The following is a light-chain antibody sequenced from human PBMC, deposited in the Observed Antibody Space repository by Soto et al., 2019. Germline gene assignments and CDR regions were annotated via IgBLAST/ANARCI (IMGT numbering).Light chain of an antibody. CDR2: EVS. CDR1: SRDVGGYDY. J-gene: IGLJ2*01. Sequence: QSALTQPASVSGSPGQSITISCTGTSRDVGGYDYVSWYQQHPDKAPKLIIFEVSHRPSGVSNRFSGSKSVNTAALTISGLQDEDEAEYYCTSYTRSRNLLFGGGTKLTVL. V-gene: IGLV2-14*01. CDR3: TSYTRSRNLL.